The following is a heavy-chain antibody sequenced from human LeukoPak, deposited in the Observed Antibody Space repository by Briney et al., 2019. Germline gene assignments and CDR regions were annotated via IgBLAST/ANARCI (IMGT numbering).Heavy chain of an antibody. Sequence: PSFKVACKSAAGTFSSYTISWVRQAPGKGLEWMGGIIPIFGTANYAQKFQGRVTITADESTSTAYMELSSLRSEDTAVYYCARDELLWFGELYSWSGFDYWGQGTLVTVSS. D-gene: IGHD3-10*01. CDR1: AGTFSSYT. CDR3: ARDELLWFGELYSWSGFDY. CDR2: IIPIFGTA. J-gene: IGHJ4*02. V-gene: IGHV1-69*13.